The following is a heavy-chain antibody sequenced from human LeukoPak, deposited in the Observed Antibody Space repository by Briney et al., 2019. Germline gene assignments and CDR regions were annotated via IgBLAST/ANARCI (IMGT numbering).Heavy chain of an antibody. CDR1: GFIFSQYS. CDR3: AKDLNPYDSSGYYDY. V-gene: IGHV3-23*01. CDR2: IRSSSET. Sequence: GGSLRLSCAASGFIFSQYSMNWVRQAPGKGLEWVSHIRSSSETFYADSVKGRFTISRDNSKNTLYLQMNSLRAEDTAVYYCAKDLNPYDSSGYYDYWGQGTLVTVSS. D-gene: IGHD3-22*01. J-gene: IGHJ4*02.